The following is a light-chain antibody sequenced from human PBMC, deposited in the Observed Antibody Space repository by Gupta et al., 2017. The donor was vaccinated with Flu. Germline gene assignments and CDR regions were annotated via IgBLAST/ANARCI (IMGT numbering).Light chain of an antibody. J-gene: IGLJ3*02. CDR2: NAN. CDR1: SGSVSTTYF. V-gene: IGLV8-61*01. Sequence: QTVVTQEPSFSASPGGTVTLTCGLTSGSVSTTYFPTWFQQTPGQAPRTLIYNANTRSSGVPDRFSGSILGNKAALTITGAQTDDEADYYCVLFMSSGSWVFGGGTKLTVL. CDR3: VLFMSSGSWV.